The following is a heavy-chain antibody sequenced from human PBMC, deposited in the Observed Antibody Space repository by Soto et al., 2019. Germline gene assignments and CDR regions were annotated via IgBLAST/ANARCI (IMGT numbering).Heavy chain of an antibody. CDR3: ARELQGLYYFDY. CDR1: GYTFISYA. Sequence: QVQVVQSGAEVKKPGASVKVSCKASGYTFISYAIHWVRQAPGQRLEWMGWINAGNGNTKYSQKSQGRVTITRDTSASTAYMELTSLRSEDTAVYYCARELQGLYYFDYWGQGTLVTVSS. V-gene: IGHV1-3*01. CDR2: INAGNGNT. D-gene: IGHD2-15*01. J-gene: IGHJ4*02.